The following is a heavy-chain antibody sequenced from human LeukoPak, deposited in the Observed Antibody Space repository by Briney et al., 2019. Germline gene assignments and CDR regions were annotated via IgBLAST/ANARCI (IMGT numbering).Heavy chain of an antibody. D-gene: IGHD3-10*01. CDR3: ATMEYYYGSGPPAY. Sequence: GGSLRLSCAASGFTFSSYGMHWVRQAPGKGLEWVAFIRYDGSNKYYADSVKGRFTISRDNSKNTLYLQMNSLRAEDTAVYYCATMEYYYGSGPPAYWGQGTLVTVSS. V-gene: IGHV3-30*02. CDR1: GFTFSSYG. CDR2: IRYDGSNK. J-gene: IGHJ4*02.